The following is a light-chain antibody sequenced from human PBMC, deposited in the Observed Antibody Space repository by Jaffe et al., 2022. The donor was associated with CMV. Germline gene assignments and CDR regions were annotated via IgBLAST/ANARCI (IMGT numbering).Light chain of an antibody. J-gene: IGKJ4*01. CDR1: LSVSSNY. CDR2: GAS. Sequence: EIVLTQSPGTLSLSPGQRATLSCRASLSVSSNYLAWYQQKPGQAPRLLIYGASSRATGIPDRFGGSGSGTDFTLTISRLEPEDSAVYYCQQYAGSPLTFGGGTKVEIK. CDR3: QQYAGSPLT. V-gene: IGKV3-20*01.